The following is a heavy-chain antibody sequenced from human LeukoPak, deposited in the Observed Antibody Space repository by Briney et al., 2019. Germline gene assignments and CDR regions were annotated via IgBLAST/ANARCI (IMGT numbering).Heavy chain of an antibody. V-gene: IGHV3-64*02. CDR2: ISSNGGST. J-gene: IGHJ4*02. CDR3: ARGNSGSYYSFFDY. CDR1: GFTFSNYA. D-gene: IGHD1-26*01. Sequence: GGSLRLSCAASGFTFSNYAMHWVRKATGKGLEYVSAISSNGGSTYYADSVKGRFTIARDNSKNTLYLQMGSLRAEDMAVYYCARGNSGSYYSFFDYWGQGALVTVSS.